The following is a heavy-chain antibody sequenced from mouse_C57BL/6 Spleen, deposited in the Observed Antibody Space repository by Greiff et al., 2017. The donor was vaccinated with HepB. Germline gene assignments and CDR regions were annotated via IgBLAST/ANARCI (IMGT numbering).Heavy chain of an antibody. CDR3: ARGGHYYGSSYGYFDV. CDR1: GYTFTSYW. D-gene: IGHD1-1*01. J-gene: IGHJ1*03. CDR2: INPSNGGT. Sequence: QVQLQQPGTELVKPGASVKLSCKASGYTFTSYWMHWVKQRPGQGLEWIGNINPSNGGTNYNEKFKSKATLTVDKSSSTAYMQLSSLTSADSAVYDCARGGHYYGSSYGYFDVWGTGTTVTVSS. V-gene: IGHV1-53*01.